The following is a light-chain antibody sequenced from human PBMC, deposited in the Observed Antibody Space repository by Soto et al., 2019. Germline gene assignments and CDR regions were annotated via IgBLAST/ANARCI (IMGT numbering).Light chain of an antibody. J-gene: IGLJ2*01. CDR3: SSYTSSSTLVV. CDR2: EVS. Sequence: QSVLTQPASVSGSPGQSITISCTGNSSDVGGYNYVSWYQQHPGKAPKLMIYEVSNRPSGVSNRFSGSKSGNTASLTISGRQAEDEADYYCSSYTSSSTLVVFGGGTKLTVL. V-gene: IGLV2-14*01. CDR1: SSDVGGYNY.